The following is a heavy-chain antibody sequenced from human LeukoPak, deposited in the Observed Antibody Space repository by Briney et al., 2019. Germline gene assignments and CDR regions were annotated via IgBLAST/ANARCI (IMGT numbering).Heavy chain of an antibody. V-gene: IGHV1-2*02. CDR3: ARAISAGSPITASDC. CDR1: GYTFTAYY. J-gene: IGHJ4*02. Sequence: ASMKVSCKTSGYTFTAYYMHGVRQAPGQGLEWMGWINPNSDFTNFAQNFQGRVTITSDTSISTAYMELTRLRSDDTAVYYCARAISAGSPITASDCWGPGTLVTVSS. D-gene: IGHD2-15*01. CDR2: INPNSDFT.